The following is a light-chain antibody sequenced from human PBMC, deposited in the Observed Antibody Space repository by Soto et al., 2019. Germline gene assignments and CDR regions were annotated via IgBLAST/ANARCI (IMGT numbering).Light chain of an antibody. CDR2: AAF. J-gene: IGKJ2*01. Sequence: DIQLTQSPSFVSASVGDRVTITCRASQGVSTYLAWYQQKPGKAPKLLIYAAFSLQSGVPSRFSGSGSGTEFTLTISSLQPEDFATYYCDQFNTHPYTFGQGTKLEIK. CDR1: QGVSTY. V-gene: IGKV1-9*01. CDR3: DQFNTHPYT.